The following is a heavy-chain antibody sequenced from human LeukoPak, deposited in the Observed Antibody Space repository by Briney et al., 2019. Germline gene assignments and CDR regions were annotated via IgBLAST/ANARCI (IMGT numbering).Heavy chain of an antibody. CDR3: ARGYTHLIIGLDYFDY. V-gene: IGHV4-59*01. CDR1: GVSISSYY. D-gene: IGHD2-2*02. Sequence: PSETLSLTCTVSGVSISSYYWSWIRQPPGKGLEWSGYIYYSGSTNYNLSLKSRVTISVDTSKNQFSLKLSSVTAADTAVYYCARGYTHLIIGLDYFDYWGQGTLVTVSS. J-gene: IGHJ4*02. CDR2: IYYSGST.